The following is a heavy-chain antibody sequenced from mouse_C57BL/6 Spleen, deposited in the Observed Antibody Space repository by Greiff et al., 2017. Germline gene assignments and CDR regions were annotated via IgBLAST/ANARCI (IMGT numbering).Heavy chain of an antibody. CDR3: TRHYYGSTVDY. J-gene: IGHJ2*01. CDR2: ISSGGDYI. V-gene: IGHV5-9-1*02. CDR1: GFTFSSYA. Sequence: EVKLMESGEGLVKPGGSLKLSCAASGFTFSSYAMSWVRQTPEKRLEWVAYISSGGDYIYYADTVKGRFTISRDNARNTLYLQMSSLKSEDTAMYYCTRHYYGSTVDYWGQGTTLTVSS. D-gene: IGHD1-1*01.